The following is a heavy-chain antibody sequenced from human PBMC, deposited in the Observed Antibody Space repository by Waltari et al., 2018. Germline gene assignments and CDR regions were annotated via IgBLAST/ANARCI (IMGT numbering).Heavy chain of an antibody. CDR1: GGIFTNYA. J-gene: IGHJ3*02. Sequence: QVQLVQSGAEVKRPGSSVKVSCRASGGIFTNYAISWVRQAPGQGLEWMGGIISIFGTANSAQKFQGRLTITSDESTSTAYMELSSLRPEDTAVYFCARDLGAMKVTSALEIWGQGTRVTVSS. V-gene: IGHV1-69*05. D-gene: IGHD3-10*01. CDR3: ARDLGAMKVTSALEI. CDR2: IISIFGTA.